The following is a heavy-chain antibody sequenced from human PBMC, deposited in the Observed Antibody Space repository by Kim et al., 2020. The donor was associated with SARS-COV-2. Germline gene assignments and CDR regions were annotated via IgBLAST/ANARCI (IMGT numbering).Heavy chain of an antibody. V-gene: IGHV3-7*01. J-gene: IGHJ4*02. CDR2: DASEK. Sequence: DASEKNYVDSVKGRFTISRDNVKNSLYLQMSSLRAEDTAVYYCASLKSFWGQGILVTVSS. CDR3: ASLKSF.